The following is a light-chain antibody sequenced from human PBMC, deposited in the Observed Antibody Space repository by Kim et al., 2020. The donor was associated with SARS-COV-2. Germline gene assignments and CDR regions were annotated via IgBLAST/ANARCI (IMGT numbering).Light chain of an antibody. V-gene: IGKV3-11*01. CDR1: QSVGSC. CDR3: RQRSKCHPIT. CDR2: DGS. Sequence: PGQEAPPTDRASQSVGSCLFGYQQKPSRAPRLLICDGSTTATGSPARFSGSGWGANVTPPISSLEPEECGVFYCRQRSKCHPITFGQGTQLEIK. J-gene: IGKJ5*01.